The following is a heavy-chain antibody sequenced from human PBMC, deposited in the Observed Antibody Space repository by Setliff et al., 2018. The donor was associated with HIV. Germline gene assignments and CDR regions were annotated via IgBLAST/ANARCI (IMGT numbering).Heavy chain of an antibody. D-gene: IGHD6-13*01. J-gene: IGHJ4*02. V-gene: IGHV4-4*07. CDR2: IYTTGGT. CDR3: AGSNPGITAGLLAY. CDR1: GVSIPTNY. Sequence: KPSETLSLTSNISGVSIPTNYWDWIRQPAGKGLEWIGRIYTTGGTNYNPALKSRVTMSIDTSKNQISLKLNSVTAADTATYHCAGSNPGITAGLLAYWGPGTLVTVSS.